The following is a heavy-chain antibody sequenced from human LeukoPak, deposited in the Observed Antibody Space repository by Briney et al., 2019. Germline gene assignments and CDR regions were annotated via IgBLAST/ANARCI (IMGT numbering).Heavy chain of an antibody. J-gene: IGHJ3*02. CDR2: ISSSSSYI. CDR3: ARDSTLLQSNAFDI. D-gene: IGHD4-11*01. Sequence: PGGSLRLSCAASGFTFSSYSMNWVRQAPGKGLEWVSSISSSSSYIYYADSVKGRFTISRDNAKNSLYLQMNSLRAEDTAVYYCARDSTLLQSNAFDIWGQGTMVTVSS. CDR1: GFTFSSYS. V-gene: IGHV3-21*01.